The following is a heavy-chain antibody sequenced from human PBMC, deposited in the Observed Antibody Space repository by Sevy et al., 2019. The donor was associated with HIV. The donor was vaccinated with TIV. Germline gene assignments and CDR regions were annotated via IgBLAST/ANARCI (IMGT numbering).Heavy chain of an antibody. D-gene: IGHD2-2*01. CDR3: AKDRIVVVPAAAEGYYGMDV. J-gene: IGHJ6*02. V-gene: IGHV3-30*18. Sequence: GGSLRLSCAASGFTFSSYGMHWVRQAPGKGLEWVAVISYDGSNKYYADSVKGRFTISRDNSKKTLYLQMNSLRAEDTAVYYCAKDRIVVVPAAAEGYYGMDVWGHGTTVTVSS. CDR2: ISYDGSNK. CDR1: GFTFSSYG.